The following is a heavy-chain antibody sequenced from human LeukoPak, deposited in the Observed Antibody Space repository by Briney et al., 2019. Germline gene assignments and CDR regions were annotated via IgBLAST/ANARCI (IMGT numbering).Heavy chain of an antibody. CDR1: GFAFSSYA. D-gene: IGHD1-7*01. CDR3: AKWDWNYAYDY. Sequence: GGPLRLSCAASGFAFSSYAMSWVRQAPGKGLEWVSSISGSGGSTYYADSVKGRFAISRDNSENTLFLQMSSLRAEDTAVYYCAKWDWNYAYDYWGQGTLVTVSS. CDR2: ISGSGGST. V-gene: IGHV3-23*01. J-gene: IGHJ4*02.